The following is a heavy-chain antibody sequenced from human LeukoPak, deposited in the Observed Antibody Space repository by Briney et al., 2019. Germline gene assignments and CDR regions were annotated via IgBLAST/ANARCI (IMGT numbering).Heavy chain of an antibody. J-gene: IGHJ6*02. D-gene: IGHD2-2*01. CDR1: GYTFTSYD. CDR3: ARSLIVVVPAARGSSSSYYYGMDV. Sequence: ASVKVSCKASGYTFTSYDINWVRQATGQGLEWMGWMNPNSGNTGYAQKFQGRVTMTRNTSISTAYMELSSLRSDDTAVYYCARSLIVVVPAARGSSSSYYYGMDVWGQGTTVTVSS. CDR2: MNPNSGNT. V-gene: IGHV1-8*01.